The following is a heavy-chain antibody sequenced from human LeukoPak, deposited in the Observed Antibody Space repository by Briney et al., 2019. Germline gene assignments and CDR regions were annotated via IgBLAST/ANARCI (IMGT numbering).Heavy chain of an antibody. J-gene: IGHJ4*02. D-gene: IGHD3-22*01. CDR3: AEPEGGYYDIRPD. CDR2: ISGSGGST. V-gene: IGHV3-23*01. Sequence: GGSLRLSCAASGFTFSSYAMSWVRQAPGKGLGWVSAISGSGGSTCYADSVKGRFTISRDNSKNTLYLQMNSLRAEDTAVYYCAEPEGGYYDIRPDWGQGTLVTVSS. CDR1: GFTFSSYA.